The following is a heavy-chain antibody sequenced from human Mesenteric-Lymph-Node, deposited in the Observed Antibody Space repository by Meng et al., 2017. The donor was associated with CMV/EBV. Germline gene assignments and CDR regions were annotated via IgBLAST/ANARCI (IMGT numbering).Heavy chain of an antibody. D-gene: IGHD3-22*01. CDR2: INPNSGGT. CDR3: ARRFIGDWSDSSGSSNDAFDI. Sequence: ASVKVSCKASGYTFTGYYMHWVRQAPGQGLEWMGWINPNSGGTNYAQKFQGRVTMTRDTSTSTVYMELSSLRSEDTAVYYCARRFIGDWSDSSGSSNDAFDIWGQGTMVTVSS. J-gene: IGHJ3*02. V-gene: IGHV1-2*02. CDR1: GYTFTGYY.